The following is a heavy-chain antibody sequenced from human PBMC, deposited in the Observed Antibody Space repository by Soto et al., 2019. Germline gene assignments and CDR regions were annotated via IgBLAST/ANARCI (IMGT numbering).Heavy chain of an antibody. CDR2: IYTSGST. D-gene: IGHD2-15*01. V-gene: IGHV4-4*07. CDR1: GGSISSYY. J-gene: IGHJ6*02. CDR3: ARDRGTGFCTGGSCYSGYYYYSMDV. Sequence: SETLSLTCTVSGGSISSYYWSWIRQPAGKGLEWIGRIYTSGSTNYNPSLKSRVTMSVDTSKNQFSLKLSSVTAADTAVYYCARDRGTGFCTGGSCYSGYYYYSMDVCRQLTTVP.